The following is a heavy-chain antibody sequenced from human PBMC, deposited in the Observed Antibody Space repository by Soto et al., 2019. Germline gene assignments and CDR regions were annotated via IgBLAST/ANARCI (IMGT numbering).Heavy chain of an antibody. CDR3: XXXXXXXLGMDV. V-gene: IGHV1-69*05. Sequence: QVQLVQSGAEVKKPGSSVKVSCKASGGTFSSYAISWVRQAPGQGLEWMGGIIPIFGTANYAQKFQGRVTXXXXXXXXXXXXXXXXXXXXXXXXXXXXXXXXXXLGMDVWGQGTTVTVSS. J-gene: IGHJ6*02. CDR1: GGTFSSYA. CDR2: IIPIFGTA.